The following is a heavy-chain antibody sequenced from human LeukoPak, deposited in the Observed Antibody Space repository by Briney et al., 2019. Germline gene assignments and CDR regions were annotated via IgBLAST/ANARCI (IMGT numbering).Heavy chain of an antibody. J-gene: IGHJ4*02. CDR2: ISYDGSNK. D-gene: IGHD5-24*01. CDR1: GFTFSSYA. CDR3: ARDGGDGYKYFDY. V-gene: IGHV3-30-3*01. Sequence: PGGSLRLSCAASGFTFSSYAMHWVRQAPGKGLEWVAVISYDGSNKYYADSVKGRFTISRDNSKNTLYLQMNSLRAEDTAVYYCARDGGDGYKYFDYWGQGTLVTVSS.